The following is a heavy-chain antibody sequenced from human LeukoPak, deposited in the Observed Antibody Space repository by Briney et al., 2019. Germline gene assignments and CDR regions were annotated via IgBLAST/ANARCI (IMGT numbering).Heavy chain of an antibody. Sequence: GGSLRLSCAASGFTFSSYAMSWVRQAPGKGLEWVSSISSSSSYIYYADSVKGRFTISRDNAKNSLYLQMNSLRAEDTAVYYCARDEGGSGILRDYWGQGTLVTVSS. D-gene: IGHD3-10*01. CDR1: GFTFSSYA. CDR3: ARDEGGSGILRDY. V-gene: IGHV3-21*01. CDR2: ISSSSSYI. J-gene: IGHJ4*02.